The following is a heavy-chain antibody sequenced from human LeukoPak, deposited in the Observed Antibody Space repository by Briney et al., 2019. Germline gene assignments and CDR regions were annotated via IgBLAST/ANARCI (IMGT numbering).Heavy chain of an antibody. CDR2: ISGSGGST. D-gene: IGHD3-22*01. V-gene: IGHV3-23*01. CDR3: AKDRSTYYYDSSGYYGDY. CDR1: GFTFSSYA. J-gene: IGHJ4*02. Sequence: GGSLRLSCAASGFTFSSYAMSWVRQAPGKGLEWVSTISGSGGSTYYADSVKGRFTISRDNSKNTLYLQMNSLRAEDTVVYYCAKDRSTYYYDSSGYYGDYWGQGTLVTVSS.